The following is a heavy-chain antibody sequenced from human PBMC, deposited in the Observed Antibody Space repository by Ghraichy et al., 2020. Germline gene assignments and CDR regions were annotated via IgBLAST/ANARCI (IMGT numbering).Heavy chain of an antibody. CDR3: ARGRRSYSSGWSLDY. Sequence: GSLRLSCAVYGGSFSGYYWSWIRQPPGKGLEWIGEINHSGSTNYNPSLKSRVTISVDTSKNQFSLKLSSVTAADTAVYYCARGRRSYSSGWSLDYWGQGTLVTVSS. CDR1: GGSFSGYY. CDR2: INHSGST. J-gene: IGHJ4*02. D-gene: IGHD6-19*01. V-gene: IGHV4-34*01.